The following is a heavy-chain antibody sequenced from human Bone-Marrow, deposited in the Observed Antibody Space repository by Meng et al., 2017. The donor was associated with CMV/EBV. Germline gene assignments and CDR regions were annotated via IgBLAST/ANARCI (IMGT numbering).Heavy chain of an antibody. V-gene: IGHV3-21*01. J-gene: IGHJ4*02. Sequence: GESLKISCAASGFTFSSYSMNWVRQAPGKGLEWVSSISSSSSYIYYADSVKGRFTISRDNAKNSLYLQMNSLRAEDTAVYYCARDRESYWAYWGQGNLVNVSS. CDR1: GFTFSSYS. D-gene: IGHD1-26*01. CDR3: ARDRESYWAY. CDR2: ISSSSSYI.